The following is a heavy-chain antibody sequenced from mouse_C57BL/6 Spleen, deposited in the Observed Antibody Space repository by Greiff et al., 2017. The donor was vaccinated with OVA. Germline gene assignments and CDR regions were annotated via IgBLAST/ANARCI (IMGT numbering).Heavy chain of an antibody. CDR2: INPNNGGT. J-gene: IGHJ4*01. CDR3: TRRGNYVSYAMGY. CDR1: GYTFTDYY. V-gene: IGHV1-26*01. D-gene: IGHD2-1*01. Sequence: EVQLQQSGPELVKPGASVKISCKASGYTFTDYYMNWVKQSHGKSLEWIGDINPNNGGTSYNQKFKGKATLTVDKSSSTAYMELRSLTSEDSAVYCCTRRGNYVSYAMGYWGQGTSVTVSS.